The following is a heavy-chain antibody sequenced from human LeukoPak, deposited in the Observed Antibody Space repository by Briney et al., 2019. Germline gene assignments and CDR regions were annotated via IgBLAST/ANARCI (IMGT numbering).Heavy chain of an antibody. CDR3: ARDTVYCTNGVCYTPTYYYGMDV. D-gene: IGHD2-8*01. CDR2: XXXXNGNT. J-gene: IGHJ6*02. CDR1: GYTFTSYX. V-gene: IGHV1-18*01. Sequence: GASVKVSCKASGYTFTSYXXSWVRQAPGQGLXWXGXXXXXNGNTNYAQKLQGRVTMTTDTSTSTAYMELRSLRSDDTAVYYCARDTVYCTNGVCYTPTYYYGMDVWGQGTTVTVSS.